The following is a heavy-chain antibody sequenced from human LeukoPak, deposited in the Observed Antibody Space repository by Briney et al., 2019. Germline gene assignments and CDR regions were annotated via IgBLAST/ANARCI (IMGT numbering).Heavy chain of an antibody. Sequence: PGGSLRLPCAASGFTVSSNYMSWVRQAPGKGLEWVSVIYSGGSTYYADSVKGRFTISRDNSDNTLYLQMSSLRVDDTAVYFCAKERQTGDYFTSDYWGQGTLVTVSS. CDR2: IYSGGST. V-gene: IGHV3-53*01. J-gene: IGHJ4*02. CDR3: AKERQTGDYFTSDY. D-gene: IGHD4-17*01. CDR1: GFTVSSNY.